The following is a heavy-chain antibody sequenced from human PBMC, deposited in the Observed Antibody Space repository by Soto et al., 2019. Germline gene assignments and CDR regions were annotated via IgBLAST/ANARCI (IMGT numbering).Heavy chain of an antibody. Sequence: SETLSLTCTVSGGSISSSSYYWGWIRQPPGKGLEWIGSIYYSGSTYYNPSLKSRVTISVDTSKNQFSLKLSSVTAADTAVYYCARLSPVAGTTGSDYFDYWGQGTLVTVSS. D-gene: IGHD6-19*01. J-gene: IGHJ4*02. CDR3: ARLSPVAGTTGSDYFDY. CDR2: IYYSGST. CDR1: GGSISSSSYY. V-gene: IGHV4-39*01.